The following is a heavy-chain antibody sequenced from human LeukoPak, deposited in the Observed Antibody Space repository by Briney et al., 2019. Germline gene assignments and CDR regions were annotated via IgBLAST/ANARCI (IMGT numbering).Heavy chain of an antibody. V-gene: IGHV4-39*07. D-gene: IGHD3-3*01. CDR3: ASRSSIWSGYQDTLYYFDS. CDR1: GGSISSSSYY. Sequence: SETLSLTCTASGGSISSSSYYWGWIRQPPGKGLEWIGSIYYSGSTYYNPSLKSRVTISVDTSKNQFSLKLSSVTAADTAVYYCASRSSIWSGYQDTLYYFDSWGQGTLVTVSS. J-gene: IGHJ4*02. CDR2: IYYSGST.